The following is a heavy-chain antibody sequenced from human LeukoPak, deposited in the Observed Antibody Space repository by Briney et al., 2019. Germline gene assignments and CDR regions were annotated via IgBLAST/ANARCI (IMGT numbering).Heavy chain of an antibody. CDR2: IFPSGGEI. D-gene: IGHD3-9*01. V-gene: IGHV3-23*01. J-gene: IGHJ4*02. Sequence: PGGSLRLSCAASGFTFSTFAMIWVRQPPGKGLEWVSSIFPSGGEIHYADSVRGRFTISRDNSKSTLSLQMNSLRAEDTAVYYCVTNFDPDVDWGQGTLVTVSS. CDR3: VTNFDPDVD. CDR1: GFTFSTFA.